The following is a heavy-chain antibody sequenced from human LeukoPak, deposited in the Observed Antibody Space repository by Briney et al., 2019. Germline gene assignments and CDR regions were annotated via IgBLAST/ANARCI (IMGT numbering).Heavy chain of an antibody. CDR2: ISRDGTA. CDR1: GFTFSYYV. V-gene: IGHV3-30*04. J-gene: IGHJ4*02. CDR3: ARGNYYDSRGFSVTEH. D-gene: IGHD3-22*01. Sequence: GGSLRLSCATSGFTFSYYVFHWVRQAPGKGLDWVAAISRDGTAYYADSVKGRFTVSRDTSGDTVFLQMVSLGLEDTAVYYCARGNYYDSRGFSVTEHWGQGTLVTVSS.